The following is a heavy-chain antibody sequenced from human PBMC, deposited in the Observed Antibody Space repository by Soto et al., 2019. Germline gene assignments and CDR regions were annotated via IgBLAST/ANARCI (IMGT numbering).Heavy chain of an antibody. Sequence: SETLSLTCAVYGGSFSGYYWSWIRQPPGKGLEWIGEINHSGSTNYNPSLKSRVTISVDTSKNQFSLKLSSVTAADTAVYYCARGLAVVITTGYYYYGMDVWGQGTPVTVSS. CDR2: INHSGST. J-gene: IGHJ6*02. D-gene: IGHD3-22*01. V-gene: IGHV4-34*01. CDR1: GGSFSGYY. CDR3: ARGLAVVITTGYYYYGMDV.